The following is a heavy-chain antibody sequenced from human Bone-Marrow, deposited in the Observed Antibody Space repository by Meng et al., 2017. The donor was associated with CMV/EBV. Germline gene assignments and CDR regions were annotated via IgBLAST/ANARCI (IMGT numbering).Heavy chain of an antibody. D-gene: IGHD4-23*01. Sequence: GGSLRLSCAASGFTFSSYSMNWVRQAPGKGLEWVSSISSSSSYIYYADSVKGRFTISRDNAKNSLYLQMNSLRAEDTAVYYCARVQTTVVTPPIPFGYWGQGTLVTVSS. J-gene: IGHJ4*02. CDR3: ARVQTTVVTPPIPFGY. CDR1: GFTFSSYS. CDR2: ISSSSSYI. V-gene: IGHV3-21*01.